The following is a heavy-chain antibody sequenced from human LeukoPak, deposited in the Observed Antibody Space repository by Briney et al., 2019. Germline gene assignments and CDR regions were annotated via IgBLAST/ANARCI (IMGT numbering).Heavy chain of an antibody. V-gene: IGHV3-7*03. CDR3: ATSYDMGWLIGY. D-gene: IGHD3/OR15-3a*01. J-gene: IGHJ4*02. CDR2: IKQGGSEK. Sequence: GSLRLSCAASGFTFGDTWMNWVRQVPGQGLEWVANIKQGGSEKFYVASVKGRFTISRDNGKSSLYLQMNSLRAEDTALYYCATSYDMGWLIGYWGQGTLVTVSS. CDR1: GFTFGDTW.